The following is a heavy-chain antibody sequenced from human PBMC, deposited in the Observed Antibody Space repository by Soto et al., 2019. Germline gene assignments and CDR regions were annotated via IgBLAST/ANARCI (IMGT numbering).Heavy chain of an antibody. CDR1: GYTFTSYD. J-gene: IGHJ6*02. CDR2: MNPNSGNT. V-gene: IGHV1-8*01. CDR3: ARERTRTTSMDV. Sequence: QVQLVQSGAEVKKPGASVKVSCKASGYTFTSYDINWVRQATGQGLEWMGWMNPNSGNTGYAQKFRGRVTMTRNTSISTSYMAPSSLRSKDTAVYYCARERTRTTSMDVWGQGTTVTVSS. D-gene: IGHD1-1*01.